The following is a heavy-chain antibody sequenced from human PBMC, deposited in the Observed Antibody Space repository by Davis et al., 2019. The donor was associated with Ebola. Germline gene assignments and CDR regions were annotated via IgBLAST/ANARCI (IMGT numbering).Heavy chain of an antibody. Sequence: GESLKISCAASGFTFSSYSMNWVRQAPGKGLEWVANIKQDGSEKYYVDSVKGRFTISRDNAKNSLYLQMNNLRAEDTAVYYCAREGRWIQLWLGDYWGQGTLVTVSS. V-gene: IGHV3-7*03. J-gene: IGHJ4*02. CDR3: AREGRWIQLWLGDY. CDR1: GFTFSSYS. D-gene: IGHD5-18*01. CDR2: IKQDGSEK.